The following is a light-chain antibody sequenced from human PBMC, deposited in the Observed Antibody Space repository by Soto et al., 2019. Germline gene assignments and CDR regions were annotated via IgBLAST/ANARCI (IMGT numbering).Light chain of an antibody. J-gene: IGKJ1*01. CDR3: QQYGSSPRT. CDR1: QSVSSSY. V-gene: IGKV3-20*01. CDR2: GAS. Sequence: EMVFTQSPGTLSLSAGERATLSCRASQSVSSSYLAWYQQKPGQAPRLLIYGASSRATGIPDRFSGSGSGTDFTLTISRLEPPDYAVYYCQQYGSSPRTFGQGTKVDIK.